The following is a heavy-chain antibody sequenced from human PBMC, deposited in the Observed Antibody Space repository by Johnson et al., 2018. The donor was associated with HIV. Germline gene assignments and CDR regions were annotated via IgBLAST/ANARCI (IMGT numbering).Heavy chain of an antibody. CDR2: VWYDGSNT. Sequence: QVQLVESGGGVVQPGRSLRLSCAASGFTFSSYGMHWVRQAPGKGLEWVAGVWYDGSNTYYADSVKGRFTIFRDNSKNTRLLQMNRLRAEDTAVYYCAKDRTNWGYDAFDIWGQGTMVTVSS. D-gene: IGHD3-16*01. CDR3: AKDRTNWGYDAFDI. CDR1: GFTFSSYG. J-gene: IGHJ3*02. V-gene: IGHV3-33*06.